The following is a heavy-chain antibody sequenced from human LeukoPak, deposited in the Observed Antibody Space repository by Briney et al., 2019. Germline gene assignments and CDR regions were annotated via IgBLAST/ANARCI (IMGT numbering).Heavy chain of an antibody. D-gene: IGHD3-10*01. CDR1: GGSISSSSYY. CDR2: IYYSGTS. CDR3: ARIFRGVIIAVDY. V-gene: IGHV4-39*01. J-gene: IGHJ4*02. Sequence: KPSETLSLTCTVSGGSISSSSYYWGWIRQPPGKGLEWIGSIYYSGTSYYNPFLKSRVTISVDTSKNQFSLRLTSVAAADTAVYYCARIFRGVIIAVDYWGQGTLVTVSS.